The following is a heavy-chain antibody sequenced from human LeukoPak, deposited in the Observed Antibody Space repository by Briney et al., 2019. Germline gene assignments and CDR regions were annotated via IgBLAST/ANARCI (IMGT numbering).Heavy chain of an antibody. CDR1: GDSVSSKTAG. D-gene: IGHD6-13*01. CDR2: TYYRSKWYN. J-gene: IGHJ6*03. CDR3: ARDSGSSTLNYYYMDV. V-gene: IGHV6-1*01. Sequence: SQTLSLTCAISGDSVSSKTAGWNWIRQSPSRGLEWLGRTYYRSKWYNDDAVSVKGRITINPDTSKNQFSLQLNSVTPEDTAVYYCARDSGSSTLNYYYMDVWGKGTTVTISS.